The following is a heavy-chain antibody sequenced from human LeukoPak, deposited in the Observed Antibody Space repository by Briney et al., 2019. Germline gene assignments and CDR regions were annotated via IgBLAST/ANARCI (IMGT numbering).Heavy chain of an antibody. V-gene: IGHV4-38-2*02. CDR3: ASQKVATINGGWFDP. Sequence: SETLSLTCTVSGYSISSGYYWGWIRQPPGKGLEWIGSIYHSGSTYYNPSLKSRVTISVDTSKNQFSLKLSSVTAADTAVYYCASQKVATINGGWFDPWGQGTLVTVSS. J-gene: IGHJ5*02. CDR1: GYSISSGYY. CDR2: IYHSGST. D-gene: IGHD5-12*01.